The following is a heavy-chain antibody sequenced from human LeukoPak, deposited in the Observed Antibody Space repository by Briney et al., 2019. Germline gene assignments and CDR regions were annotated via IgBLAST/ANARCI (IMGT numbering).Heavy chain of an antibody. CDR3: ARPPPLGPPFKYYHIDV. J-gene: IGHJ6*03. CDR1: GFTFSNYW. V-gene: IGHV3-74*01. CDR2: VNSDGTST. Sequence: GGSLRLSCAASGFTFSNYWMHWVRQAPGKGLVWVSRVNSDGTSTNYADSVKGRFTISRDNATNTLYLQINSLRAEDTAVYYCARPPPLGPPFKYYHIDVCGKGTTVTVSS.